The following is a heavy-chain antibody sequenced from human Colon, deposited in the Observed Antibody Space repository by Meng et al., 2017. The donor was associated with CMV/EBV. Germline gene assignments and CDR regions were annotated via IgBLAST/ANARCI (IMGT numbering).Heavy chain of an antibody. Sequence: GESLKISCATSGFTFSSYSMNWVRQAPGKGLEWVSSISGGGASIWYADSVKGRFTISRDNAKNSLYLQMNSLRAEDTAVYYCARPLEWPGNYYGMDVWGQGTTVTVSS. CDR1: GFTFSSYS. CDR3: ARPLEWPGNYYGMDV. CDR2: ISGGGASI. V-gene: IGHV3-21*01. J-gene: IGHJ6*02. D-gene: IGHD3-3*01.